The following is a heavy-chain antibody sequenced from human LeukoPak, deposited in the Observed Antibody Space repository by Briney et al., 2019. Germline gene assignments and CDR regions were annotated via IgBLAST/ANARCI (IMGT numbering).Heavy chain of an antibody. CDR1: GYTFTSYD. CDR2: MNPNSGNT. Sequence: EASVKVSCKASGYTFTSYDINWVGQTTGQGLEWMGWMNPNSGNTGYAQKFQGRVTMTRDTSINTAYMELSSLRSDDTAVYYCARDGSGPPPFDSWGQGTLVTVSS. D-gene: IGHD6-19*01. CDR3: ARDGSGPPPFDS. J-gene: IGHJ4*02. V-gene: IGHV1-8*01.